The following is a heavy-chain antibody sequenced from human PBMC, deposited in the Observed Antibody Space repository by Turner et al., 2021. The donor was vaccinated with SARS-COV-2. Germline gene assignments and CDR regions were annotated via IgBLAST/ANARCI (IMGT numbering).Heavy chain of an antibody. Sequence: EVQLVESGGGVVQPGGSLRRSCAASGFPFSSYWMHWVRQAPGKGLVWVSRINSDGSSTSYADSVKGRFTISRDNAKNTLYLQMNSLRAEDTAVYYCARVGIAAAGPTFYYYYYGMDVWGQGTTVTVSS. J-gene: IGHJ6*02. V-gene: IGHV3-74*01. CDR3: ARVGIAAAGPTFYYYYYGMDV. D-gene: IGHD6-13*01. CDR1: GFPFSSYW. CDR2: INSDGSST.